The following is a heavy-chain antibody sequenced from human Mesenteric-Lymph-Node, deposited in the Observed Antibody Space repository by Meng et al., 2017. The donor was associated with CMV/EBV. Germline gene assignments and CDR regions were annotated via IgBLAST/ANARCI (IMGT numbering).Heavy chain of an antibody. V-gene: IGHV3-48*03. J-gene: IGHJ4*02. Sequence: GGSLRLSCAASGFSFSTYEMNWVRQAPGKGLEWVSSISYSGSMIYYADSVKGRFTISRDNAKNSLYLQMNSLRAEDTAVYYCARDVDYDFWSGYAYWGQGTLVTVSS. CDR1: GFSFSTYE. CDR2: ISYSGSMI. D-gene: IGHD3-3*01. CDR3: ARDVDYDFWSGYAY.